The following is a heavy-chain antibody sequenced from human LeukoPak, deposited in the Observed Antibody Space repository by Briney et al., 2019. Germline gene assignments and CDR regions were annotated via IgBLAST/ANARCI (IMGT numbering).Heavy chain of an antibody. J-gene: IGHJ3*02. V-gene: IGHV3-72*01. CDR2: IRKKEERYTT. CDR1: GFIFSAYI. D-gene: IGHD3-3*01. CDR3: TRVGGKGDYTCFDI. Sequence: PGGSLRLSCAASGFIFSAYIMDWVRQAPGKGLEWIARIRKKEERYTTDYAASVKGRFVISRDDSKNAMFLQMNSLETEDTAVYYCTRVGGKGDYTCFDIWGQGTKVTVSS.